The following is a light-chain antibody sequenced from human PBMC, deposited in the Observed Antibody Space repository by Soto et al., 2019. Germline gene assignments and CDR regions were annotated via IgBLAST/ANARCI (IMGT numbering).Light chain of an antibody. CDR3: QQANSFPLT. CDR1: QGISSW. Sequence: DIQMTQSPSTLSASVGDRVTITCRASQGISSWLGWYQQKAGKAPKLLIYSASSLQSGVSSRFSGSGSGTDFTLTISSLQPEDSATYYCQQANSFPLTFGGGTKVDIK. CDR2: SAS. J-gene: IGKJ4*01. V-gene: IGKV1-12*01.